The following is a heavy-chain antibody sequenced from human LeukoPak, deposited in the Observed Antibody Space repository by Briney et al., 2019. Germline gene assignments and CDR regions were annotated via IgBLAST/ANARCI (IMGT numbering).Heavy chain of an antibody. CDR2: IWYDGSKK. Sequence: GGSLRLSCATSGFNFSSYGMHWVRQAPGKGLEWVAVIWYDGSKKSYADSLKGRFTISRDNFKNTLYLQMKSLRAEDTAVYYCVKDRYSYYHYFDYWGQGTLVTVSS. D-gene: IGHD4-11*01. J-gene: IGHJ4*02. V-gene: IGHV3-33*06. CDR3: VKDRYSYYHYFDY. CDR1: GFNFSSYG.